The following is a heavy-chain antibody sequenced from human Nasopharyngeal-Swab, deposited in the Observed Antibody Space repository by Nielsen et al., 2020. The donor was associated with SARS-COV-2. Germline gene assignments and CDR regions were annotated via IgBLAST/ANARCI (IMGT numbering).Heavy chain of an antibody. CDR1: GFTFSSYA. CDR3: AKDDTLFGY. Sequence: GESLKISCAASGFTFSSYAMSWVRQAPGKGLEWVSAISGSGGSTYYADSVKGRFTISRDNSKNTLYLQMNSLRAEDTAVYYCAKDDTLFGYWGQGTLVTVSS. J-gene: IGHJ4*02. V-gene: IGHV3-23*01. CDR2: ISGSGGST.